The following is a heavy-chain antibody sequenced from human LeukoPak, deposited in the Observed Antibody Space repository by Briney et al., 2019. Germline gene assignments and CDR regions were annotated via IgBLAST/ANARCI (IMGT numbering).Heavy chain of an antibody. CDR1: GYSISSGYY. CDR3: ARGAATVTTPFDY. CDR2: IYHSGST. D-gene: IGHD4-17*01. Sequence: SETLSLTCAVSGYSISSGYYWGWIRRPPGKGLERIGSIYHSGSTYYNPSLKSRVTISVDTSKNQFSLKLSSVTAADTAVYYCARGAATVTTPFDYWGQGTLVTVSS. V-gene: IGHV4-38-2*01. J-gene: IGHJ4*02.